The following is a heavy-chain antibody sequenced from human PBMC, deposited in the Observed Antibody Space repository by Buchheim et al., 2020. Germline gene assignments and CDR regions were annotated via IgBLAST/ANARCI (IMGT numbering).Heavy chain of an antibody. CDR2: INHSGST. V-gene: IGHV4-34*01. D-gene: IGHD6-13*01. CDR1: GGSFSGYY. CDR3: ARGRGQQLVLRGYYYYYYMDV. J-gene: IGHJ6*03. Sequence: QVQLQQWGAGLLKPSETLSLTCAVYGGSFSGYYWSWIRQPPGKGLEWIGEINHSGSTNYNPSLKSRVTISVDTSKNQFSLQLSSVTAADTAVYYCARGRGQQLVLRGYYYYYYMDVWGKGTT.